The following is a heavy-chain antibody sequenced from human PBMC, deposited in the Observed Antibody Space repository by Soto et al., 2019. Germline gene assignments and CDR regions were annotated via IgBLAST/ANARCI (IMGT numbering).Heavy chain of an antibody. Sequence: GAGPTLVNPTQTPTLTCPLSGFSLTPSGGGVGWIRQPPGKALEWLALIYWDDDKRYSPSLKSRLTITKDTSKNQVVLTMTNMDPVDTATYFCAHSFTAVYGDYVSYWGQGTLVTVSS. D-gene: IGHD4-17*01. V-gene: IGHV2-5*02. CDR3: AHSFTAVYGDYVSY. CDR1: GFSLTPSGGG. CDR2: IYWDDDK. J-gene: IGHJ4*02.